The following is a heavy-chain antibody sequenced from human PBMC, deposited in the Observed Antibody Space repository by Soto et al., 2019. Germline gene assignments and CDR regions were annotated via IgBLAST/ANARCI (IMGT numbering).Heavy chain of an antibody. CDR1: GYTFTSHA. J-gene: IGHJ5*02. V-gene: IGHV1-3*05. D-gene: IGHD6-13*01. Sequence: QVQLVQSGAEEKKPGASVKVSCKASGYTFTSHAMHWVRQAPGQRLEWMGWINAGNGNTKYSQKFQGRVTITTDTSASTAYKELSSLRSEDTAVYYCARDGIAAAGTSWFGPWGQGTLVTVSS. CDR3: ARDGIAAAGTSWFGP. CDR2: INAGNGNT.